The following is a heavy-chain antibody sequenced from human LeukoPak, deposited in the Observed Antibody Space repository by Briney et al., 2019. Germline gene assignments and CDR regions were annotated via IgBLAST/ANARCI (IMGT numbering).Heavy chain of an antibody. D-gene: IGHD6-6*01. CDR1: GGSISSSSYY. J-gene: IGHJ5*02. Sequence: SETLSLTCTVSGGSISSSSYYWGWIRQPPGKGLEWIGSIYYSGSTYYNPSLESRVTISVDTSKNQFSLKLSSVTAADTAVYYCARVAREGNWFDPWGQGTLVTVSS. CDR3: ARVAREGNWFDP. CDR2: IYYSGST. V-gene: IGHV4-39*07.